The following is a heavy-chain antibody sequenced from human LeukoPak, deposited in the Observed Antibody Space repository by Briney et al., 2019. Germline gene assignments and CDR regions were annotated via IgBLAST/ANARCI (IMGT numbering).Heavy chain of an antibody. V-gene: IGHV1-69*04. J-gene: IGHJ6*02. CDR2: IIPILGIA. CDR1: GGTFSSYA. D-gene: IGHD3-16*01. CDR3: ARGLRGFLAPYYYYYGMDV. Sequence: SVKVSCKASGGTFSSYAISWVRQAPGQGLEWMGRIIPILGIANYAQKFQGRVTITADKSTSTAYMELNSLRSEDTAVYYCARGLRGFLAPYYYYYGMDVWGQGTTVTVSS.